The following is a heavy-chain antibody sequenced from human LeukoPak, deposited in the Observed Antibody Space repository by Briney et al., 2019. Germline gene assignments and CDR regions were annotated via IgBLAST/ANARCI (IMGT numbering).Heavy chain of an antibody. CDR2: IIPIFGTA. CDR3: ARDGGYKLRGYAFDI. Sequence: ASVKVSCKASGGTFISYAISWVRQAPGQGLEWMGGIIPIFGTANYAQKFQGRVTITTDESTSTAYLELSSLRSEDTAVYYCARDGGYKLRGYAFDIWGQGTMVTVSS. V-gene: IGHV1-69*05. J-gene: IGHJ3*02. D-gene: IGHD5-24*01. CDR1: GGTFISYA.